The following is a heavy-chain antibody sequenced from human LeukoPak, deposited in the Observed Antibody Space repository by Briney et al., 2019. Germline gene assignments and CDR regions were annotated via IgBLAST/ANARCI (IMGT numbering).Heavy chain of an antibody. D-gene: IGHD2-2*01. CDR1: GFTFSSYA. CDR2: ISGSDGSA. V-gene: IGHV3-23*01. CDR3: AKVETSGGANCYALDY. J-gene: IGHJ4*02. Sequence: GGSLRLSCAASGFTFSSYAMTWVRQAPDKGLEWVSAISGSDGSAYYADSVKGRLTISRDDSQNTLYLQMNSLSAEDTAVYYCAKVETSGGANCYALDYWGRGTLVTVSS.